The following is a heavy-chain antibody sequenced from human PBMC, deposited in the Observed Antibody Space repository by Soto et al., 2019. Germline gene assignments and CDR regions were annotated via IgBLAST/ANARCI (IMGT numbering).Heavy chain of an antibody. CDR3: ARESSGGSSLYYYYGMDV. CDR2: INSDGSST. V-gene: IGHV3-74*01. J-gene: IGHJ6*02. D-gene: IGHD2-15*01. Sequence: GGSLRLSCAASGFTFSSYWMHWVRQAPGKGLVWVSRINSDGSSTSYADSVKGRFTISRDNAKNTLYLQMNSLRAEDTAVYYCARESSGGSSLYYYYGMDVWGQGTTVTVSS. CDR1: GFTFSSYW.